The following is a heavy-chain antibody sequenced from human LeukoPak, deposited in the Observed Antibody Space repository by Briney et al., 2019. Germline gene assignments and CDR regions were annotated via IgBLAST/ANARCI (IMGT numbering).Heavy chain of an antibody. CDR1: GYTFTSYD. CDR2: MNPNSGNT. CDR3: ARVRRFLEWLFPGGYYYYGMDV. V-gene: IGHV1-8*01. Sequence: GASVKVSCKASGYTFTSYDINWVRQATGQGLEWMGWMNPNSGNTGYAQKFQGRVTMTRNTSISTAYMELSSLRSEDTAVYHCARVRRFLEWLFPGGYYYYGMDVWGQGTTVTVSS. J-gene: IGHJ6*02. D-gene: IGHD3-3*01.